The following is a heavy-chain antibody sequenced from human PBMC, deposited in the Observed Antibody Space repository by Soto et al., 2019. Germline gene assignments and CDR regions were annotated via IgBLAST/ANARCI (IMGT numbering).Heavy chain of an antibody. CDR1: GGTFSSYA. Sequence: SVKVSCKASGGTFSSYAISWVRQAPGQGLEWMGGIIPIFGTANYAQKFQGRVTITADKSTSTAYMELSSLRSEDTAVYYGARSRLATTIVLPPDAFDIWGQGTMVTVSS. V-gene: IGHV1-69*06. CDR3: ARSRLATTIVLPPDAFDI. J-gene: IGHJ3*02. D-gene: IGHD3-22*01. CDR2: IIPIFGTA.